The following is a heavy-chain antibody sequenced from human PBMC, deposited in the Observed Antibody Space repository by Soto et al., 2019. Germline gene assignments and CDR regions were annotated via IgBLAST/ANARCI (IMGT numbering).Heavy chain of an antibody. V-gene: IGHV1-18*01. J-gene: IGHJ5*02. D-gene: IGHD3-10*01. CDR2: ISGYNGNT. Sequence: GASVKVSCKASGYTFTSYGISWVRQAPGQGLEWMGWISGYNGNTNYAQKFQGRVTMTRDTSTSIVYLELRSLRSDDTAVYYCARALLKAGNRAGVGAHNWFGPWGQGTLVTVSS. CDR1: GYTFTSYG. CDR3: ARALLKAGNRAGVGAHNWFGP.